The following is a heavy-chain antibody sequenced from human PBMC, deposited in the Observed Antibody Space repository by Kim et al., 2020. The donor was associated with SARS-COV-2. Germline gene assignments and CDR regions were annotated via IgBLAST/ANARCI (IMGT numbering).Heavy chain of an antibody. V-gene: IGHV3-11*01. CDR3: ARDHANYYDAKSPDY. CDR1: GFTFSDYY. D-gene: IGHD3-22*01. J-gene: IGHJ4*02. Sequence: GGSLRLSCAASGFTFSDYYMSWIRQAPGKGLEWVSYIGSSNTPIYYADSVKGRFTISRDNANNSLYLQMNSLRAEDSAVYFCARDHANYYDAKSPDYWGQGTLVTVSS. CDR2: IGSSNTPI.